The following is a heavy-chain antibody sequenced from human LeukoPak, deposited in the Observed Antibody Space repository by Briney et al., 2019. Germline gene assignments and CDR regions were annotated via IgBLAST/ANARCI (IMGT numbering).Heavy chain of an antibody. V-gene: IGHV3-48*03. D-gene: IGHD3-16*01. CDR1: GFTFSNYD. J-gene: IGHJ4*02. CDR2: ISTSGGST. CDR3: ARRTYVDY. Sequence: TGGSLRLSCAASGFTFSNYDMIWVRQAPGKGLEWVSYISTSGGSTNYADSVKGRFTISRDNAKNSLYLQMSSLRAEDTALYYCARRTYVDYWGQGTLVTVSS.